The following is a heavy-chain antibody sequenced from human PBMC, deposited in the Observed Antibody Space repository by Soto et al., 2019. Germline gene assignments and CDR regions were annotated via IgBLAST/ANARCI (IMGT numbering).Heavy chain of an antibody. J-gene: IGHJ4*02. CDR3: VRELAAAGDY. Sequence: GGSLRLSCAASGFTFSSYGMHWVRQAPGKGLEWVSYISSSGSNIYYADSVKGRFTVSRDNAKNSLYLQMNSLRADDTAVYYCVRELAAAGDYWGQGTLVTVSS. V-gene: IGHV3-48*04. CDR2: ISSSGSNI. D-gene: IGHD6-13*01. CDR1: GFTFSSYG.